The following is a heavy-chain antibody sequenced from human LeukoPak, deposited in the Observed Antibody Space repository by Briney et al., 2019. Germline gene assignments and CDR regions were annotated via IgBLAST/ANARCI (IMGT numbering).Heavy chain of an antibody. CDR1: GFTFSNYC. J-gene: IGHJ4*02. Sequence: PGGSLRLSCAASGFTFSNYCMHWVRQIPGKGLVWVSRICPDGTVTNYADSVKGRFTISRDNAKNMVFLQMNSLRADDTAVYYCARDFRSADYWGQGILVTVSS. V-gene: IGHV3-74*01. CDR3: ARDFRSADY. CDR2: ICPDGTVT.